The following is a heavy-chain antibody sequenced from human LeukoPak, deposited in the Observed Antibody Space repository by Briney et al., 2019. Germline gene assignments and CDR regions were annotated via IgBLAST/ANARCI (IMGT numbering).Heavy chain of an antibody. CDR1: GGSISSYY. D-gene: IGHD3-10*01. Sequence: PSETLSLTCTVSGGSISSYYWSWIRQPPGKGLEWIGYIYYSGSTNYNPSLKSRVTISVDTPKNQFSLKLSSVTAADTAVYYCARVPTYYFGSGTTRRHYYYGMDVWGQGTTVTVSS. CDR2: IYYSGST. J-gene: IGHJ6*02. V-gene: IGHV4-59*01. CDR3: ARVPTYYFGSGTTRRHYYYGMDV.